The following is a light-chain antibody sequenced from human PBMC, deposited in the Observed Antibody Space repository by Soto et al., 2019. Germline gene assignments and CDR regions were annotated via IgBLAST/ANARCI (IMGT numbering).Light chain of an antibody. Sequence: QSVLTQPPSASGTPGQRVSISCSGSSSNIGSNIVSWYQQLPGTAPKLLIYNNNQRPSGVPDRFSGSKSGTSASLAISGLQSENEGDYYCAAWDDSLNGYVFGAGTKVTVL. J-gene: IGLJ1*01. V-gene: IGLV1-44*01. CDR3: AAWDDSLNGYV. CDR1: SSNIGSNI. CDR2: NNN.